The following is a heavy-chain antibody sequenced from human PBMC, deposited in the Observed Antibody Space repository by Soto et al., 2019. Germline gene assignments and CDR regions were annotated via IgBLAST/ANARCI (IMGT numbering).Heavy chain of an antibody. D-gene: IGHD5-12*01. CDR3: ARVGDIVATNDYYYGMDV. CDR1: GFTFSSYD. V-gene: IGHV3-13*01. Sequence: GGSLRLSCAASGFTFSSYDMHWVRQATGKGLEWVSAIGTAGDTYYPGSVKGRFTISRENAKNSLYLQMNSLRAEDTAVYYCARVGDIVATNDYYYGMDVWGQGTTVTVSS. CDR2: IGTAGDT. J-gene: IGHJ6*02.